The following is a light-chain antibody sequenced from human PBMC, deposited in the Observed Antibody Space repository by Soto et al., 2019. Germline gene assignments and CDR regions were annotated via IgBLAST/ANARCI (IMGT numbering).Light chain of an antibody. CDR1: ESVSSTY. Sequence: ETVLTQSPGTLSLSPGESATLSCRASESVSSTYLGWYQQKPGQAPRLLIYGASSRATGIQDRLSGRGSGTDFPLTNARLEPEDVAVYYCQLYPESPPRTFGEGTKVDIK. CDR3: QLYPESPPRT. V-gene: IGKV3-20*01. J-gene: IGKJ1*01. CDR2: GAS.